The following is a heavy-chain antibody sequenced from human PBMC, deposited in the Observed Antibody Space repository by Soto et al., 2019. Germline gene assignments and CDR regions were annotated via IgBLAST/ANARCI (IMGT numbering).Heavy chain of an antibody. CDR2: IIPIFGTA. CDR1: VGIFSSYT. J-gene: IGHJ2*01. V-gene: IGHV1-69*12. D-gene: IGHD5-12*01. Sequence: QVQLVQSGAEVKQPGSSVTVSCKASVGIFSSYTISWVRQAPGQGREWMGGIIPIFGTANYAQEFHGRVTITEDESTSTAYMELSSLRSEDTAVYYCARGNHRWLQLWYFDLWGRGSLVTVSS. CDR3: ARGNHRWLQLWYFDL.